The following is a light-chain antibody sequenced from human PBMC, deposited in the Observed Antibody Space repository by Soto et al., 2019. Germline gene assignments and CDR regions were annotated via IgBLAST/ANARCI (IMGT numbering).Light chain of an antibody. CDR2: DAS. CDR1: QSVRSNY. J-gene: IGKJ5*01. V-gene: IGKV3-11*01. Sequence: ENVLTQTPGTGSVYPGERATLSCRASQSVRSNYLAWYQQKPGQAPRLLIYDASNRATGTPARFSGSGSGTDFTLTISSLEPEDFAVYYCQQRSNWPPSITFGQGTRLEIK. CDR3: QQRSNWPPSIT.